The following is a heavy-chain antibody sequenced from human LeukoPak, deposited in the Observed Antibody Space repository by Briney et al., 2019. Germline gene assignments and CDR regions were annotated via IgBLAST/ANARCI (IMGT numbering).Heavy chain of an antibody. J-gene: IGHJ4*02. D-gene: IGHD4-17*01. CDR3: AKGRSTVTYYFDY. CDR1: GFIFDTHT. V-gene: IGHV3-23*01. Sequence: GGSLRLSCTASGFIFDTHTLTWVRQAPGRGLEWVSAISGSGGSTYYADSVKGRFAISRDNSENTLYLQMISLRADDTAVYYCAKGRSTVTYYFDYWGQGTPVTVSS. CDR2: ISGSGGST.